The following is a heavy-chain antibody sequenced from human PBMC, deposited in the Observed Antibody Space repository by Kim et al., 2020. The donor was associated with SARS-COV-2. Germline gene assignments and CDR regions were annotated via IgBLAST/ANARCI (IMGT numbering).Heavy chain of an antibody. D-gene: IGHD1-1*01. CDR3: ARRGITGSPSWFDP. J-gene: IGHJ5*02. V-gene: IGHV4-39*01. Sequence: NPSLKSRVPISVDTSKRQFSLKMTSVTAADTAVYYCARRGITGSPSWFDPWGQGALVTVSS.